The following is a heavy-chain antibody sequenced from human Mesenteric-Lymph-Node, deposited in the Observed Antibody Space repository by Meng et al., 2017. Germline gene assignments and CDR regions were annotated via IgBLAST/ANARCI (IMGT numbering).Heavy chain of an antibody. CDR1: GFILSHYE. CDR3: SKGWTRSGVALSDTGFSEFDY. D-gene: IGHD3-9*01. V-gene: IGHV3-48*03. J-gene: IGHJ4*02. Sequence: GESPMTPCAAPGFILSHYEMSRVRQAPGKGLEGVAYISSRGETIHYADPVRGRFTISRHDAKNSLYLQMSSLRAEDTALYYCSKGWTRSGVALSDTGFSEFDYWGQGALVTVSS. CDR2: ISSRGETI.